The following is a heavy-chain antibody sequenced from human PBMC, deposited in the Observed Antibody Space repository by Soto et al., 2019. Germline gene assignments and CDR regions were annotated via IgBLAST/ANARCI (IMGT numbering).Heavy chain of an antibody. V-gene: IGHV1-69*13. D-gene: IGHD2-8*01. CDR1: GGTSSSYA. CDR2: IIPIFGTA. Sequence: GASVKVSCKASGGTSSSYAISWVRQAPGQGLEWMGGIIPIFGTANYAQKSQGRVTITADESTSTAYMELSSLRSEDTAVYYCARADRLKAGYYYYGMDVWGQGTTVTVSS. J-gene: IGHJ6*02. CDR3: ARADRLKAGYYYYGMDV.